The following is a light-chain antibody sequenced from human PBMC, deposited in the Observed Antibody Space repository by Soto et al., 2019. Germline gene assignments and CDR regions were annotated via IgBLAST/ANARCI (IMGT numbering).Light chain of an antibody. CDR3: QAWDSSSDHWV. V-gene: IGLV3-21*04. J-gene: IGLJ3*02. CDR2: YHS. Sequence: SYELTQPPSVSVAPGKTARITCGGNNIGSKSVHWYQQKPGQAPVLVIYYHSDRPSGIPERFSGSNSGNTATLTISRVEAGDEADYYCQAWDSSSDHWVFGGGTKLTVL. CDR1: NIGSKS.